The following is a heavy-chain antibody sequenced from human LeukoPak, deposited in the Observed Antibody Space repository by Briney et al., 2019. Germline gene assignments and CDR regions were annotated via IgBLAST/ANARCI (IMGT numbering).Heavy chain of an antibody. V-gene: IGHV3-30*18. CDR1: GITFSTYG. CDR3: AKGKQQWWTFDALDM. J-gene: IGHJ3*02. CDR2: ISYDGGKK. Sequence: GGSLRLSCAASGITFSTYGMHWVRQAPGKGLEWVALISYDGGKKFYADAVKGRFTISRDNSKNTLYLQINSLISDDTAVYHCAKGKQQWWTFDALDMWGQGTTVTVSS. D-gene: IGHD5-18*01.